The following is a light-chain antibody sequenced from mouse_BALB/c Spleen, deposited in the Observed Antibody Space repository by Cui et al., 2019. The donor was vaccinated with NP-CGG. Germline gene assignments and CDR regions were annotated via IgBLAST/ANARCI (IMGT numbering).Light chain of an antibody. J-gene: IGLJ1*01. V-gene: IGLV1*01. Sequence: QAVVPQEPALTTSPGETVTLTCRSNTGAVTTNNYANWVQEKPDHLFTGLIGGTNNRVPGVPGRFSGSLIGDKAALTITGAQTEDEAIYFCALWYSNHWVFGGGTKLTVL. CDR2: GTN. CDR3: ALWYSNHWV. CDR1: TGAVTTNNY.